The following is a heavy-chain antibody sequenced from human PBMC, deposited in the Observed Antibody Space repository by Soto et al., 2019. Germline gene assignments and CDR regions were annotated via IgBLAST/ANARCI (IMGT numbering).Heavy chain of an antibody. CDR2: VYQSGDT. Sequence: SETLSLTCTVCGYSLYSGFYWAWIRQPPGKGLEWIGSVYQSGDTYFNPSLKSRATISMDASINQFYLRLTSVTAADTATYYCANRVDVLAPWNWGQGTLVTVS. J-gene: IGHJ4*02. CDR1: GYSLYSGFY. CDR3: ANRVDVLAPWN. D-gene: IGHD3-9*01. V-gene: IGHV4-38-2*02.